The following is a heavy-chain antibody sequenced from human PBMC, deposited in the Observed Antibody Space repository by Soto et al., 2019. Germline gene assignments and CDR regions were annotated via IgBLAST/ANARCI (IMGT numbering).Heavy chain of an antibody. CDR1: GFSFSGYL. CDR3: VRYPRSVGGSYRPDY. D-gene: IGHD3-16*02. J-gene: IGHJ4*02. V-gene: IGHV3-74*01. CDR2: INSDGSIT. Sequence: PGGSRRLSCAASGFSFSGYLMYWVRQVPEKGLGWVSRINSDGSITNYADAVKGRFTISRDNVKNTLYRQMNSLRAEDTAVYYCVRYPRSVGGSYRPDYWGRGTLVSVSS.